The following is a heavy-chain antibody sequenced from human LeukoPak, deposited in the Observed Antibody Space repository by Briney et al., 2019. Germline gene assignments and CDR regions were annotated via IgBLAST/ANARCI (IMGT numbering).Heavy chain of an antibody. J-gene: IGHJ4*02. CDR1: GGTFSSYA. D-gene: IGHD5-12*01. Sequence: SVRVFCKASGGTFSSYAISWVRHAPGQGLEWMGRIIPILGIANYAQKFQGRVTITADKSTSTAYMELSSLRSEDTAVYYCAREDIVAMPAYYFDYWGQGTLVTVSS. CDR3: AREDIVAMPAYYFDY. V-gene: IGHV1-69*04. CDR2: IIPILGIA.